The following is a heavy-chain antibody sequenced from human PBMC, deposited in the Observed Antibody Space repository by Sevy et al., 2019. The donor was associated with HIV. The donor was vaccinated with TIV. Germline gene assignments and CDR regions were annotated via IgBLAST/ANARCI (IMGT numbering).Heavy chain of an antibody. CDR1: GFTFSDHY. D-gene: IGHD6-13*01. V-gene: IGHV3-72*01. CDR2: TRNKADGYTT. Sequence: GGSLRLSCVASGFTFSDHYMEWVRQAPGKGLEWVGRTRNKADGYTTEYSASVKGRFTISRDESKNSLYVQMNSLKAEDTAVYYCATHAGISAAGRVFDYWGQGTLVTVSS. CDR3: ATHAGISAAGRVFDY. J-gene: IGHJ4*02.